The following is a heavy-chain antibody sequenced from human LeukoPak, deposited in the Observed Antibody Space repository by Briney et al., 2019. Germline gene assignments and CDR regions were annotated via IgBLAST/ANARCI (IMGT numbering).Heavy chain of an antibody. CDR3: AKVLGVDYGDPLGFDH. J-gene: IGHJ4*02. CDR2: ISGSGGST. CDR1: GFAFDNFA. V-gene: IGHV3-23*01. D-gene: IGHD4-17*01. Sequence: GGSLRLSCTGSGFAFDNFAFGWVRQAPGEGLEWVSAISGSGGSTYYADSVKGRFTISRDNSKNTLYLQMNSLRAEDTAVYYCAKVLGVDYGDPLGFDHWGQGTLVTVSS.